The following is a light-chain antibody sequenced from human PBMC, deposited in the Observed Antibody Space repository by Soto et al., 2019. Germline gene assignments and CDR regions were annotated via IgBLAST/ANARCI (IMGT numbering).Light chain of an antibody. CDR1: QVIRND. J-gene: IGKJ1*01. V-gene: IGKV1-6*01. CDR3: LHDHNYPWT. Sequence: AIQMTQSPSSLSASVGYRVTITCRASQVIRNDLGWYQQKPGKAPKLLIYGASNLQSGVPSRFSGSGSGTDFTLTITSLQPEDFATYYCLHDHNYPWTFGQGTKVDIK. CDR2: GAS.